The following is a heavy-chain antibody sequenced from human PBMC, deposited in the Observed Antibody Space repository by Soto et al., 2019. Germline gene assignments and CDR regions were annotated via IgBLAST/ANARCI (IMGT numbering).Heavy chain of an antibody. V-gene: IGHV4-31*03. CDR1: GGSISSGGYY. CDR2: IYHSGST. J-gene: IGHJ4*02. CDR3: ARVSSGWYYFDY. Sequence: QVQLQESGPGLVKPSQTLSLTCTVSGGSISSGGYYWSWIRQHPGKGLEWIGYIYHSGSTYYNPSLKSRITIPVDTSKNQFSLKLSSVTAADTAVYYCARVSSGWYYFDYWDQGTLVTVSS. D-gene: IGHD6-19*01.